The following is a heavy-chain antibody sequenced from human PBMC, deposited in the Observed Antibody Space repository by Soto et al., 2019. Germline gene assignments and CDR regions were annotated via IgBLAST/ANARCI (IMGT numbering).Heavy chain of an antibody. CDR3: AKYQPTSTSFDP. CDR1: GGSISSGDYY. Sequence: QVQLQESGPGLVKPSQTLSLTCTVSGGSISSGDYYWSWIRQPPGKGLEWIGHIYYSGSTYYNPSLKSRLTISVDSSKNQFSLKLSSVTAADTAVYYCAKYQPTSTSFDPWGQGTLVTVSS. J-gene: IGHJ5*02. D-gene: IGHD2-2*01. V-gene: IGHV4-30-4*01. CDR2: IYYSGST.